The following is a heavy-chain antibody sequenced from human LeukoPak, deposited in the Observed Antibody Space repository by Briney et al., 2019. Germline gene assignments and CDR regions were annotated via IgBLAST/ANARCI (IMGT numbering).Heavy chain of an antibody. D-gene: IGHD2/OR15-2a*01. CDR2: ISYDGSNE. Sequence: PGRSLRLSCAASGFTFSSYGMHWVRQAPGKGLEWVAVISYDGSNEYYADSVKGRFTISRDNSKNTLYLQMNSLRAEDTAVYYCAKDHRAGQYYYYYGMDVWGQGTTVTVSS. J-gene: IGHJ6*02. V-gene: IGHV3-30*18. CDR1: GFTFSSYG. CDR3: AKDHRAGQYYYYYGMDV.